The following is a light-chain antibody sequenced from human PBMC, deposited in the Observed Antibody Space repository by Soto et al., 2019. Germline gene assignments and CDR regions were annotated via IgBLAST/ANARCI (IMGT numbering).Light chain of an antibody. Sequence: DIQMTQSPSSLSVSVGDRVTISCRASQNIDNFLNWYQWRPGKAPKFLIFAASSLQSGVSSRFSGSGSGTDFTLTITNLQPEDFATYYCQQSYSAPPSFGQGTKLEIK. CDR2: AAS. CDR3: QQSYSAPPS. CDR1: QNIDNF. V-gene: IGKV1-39*01. J-gene: IGKJ2*01.